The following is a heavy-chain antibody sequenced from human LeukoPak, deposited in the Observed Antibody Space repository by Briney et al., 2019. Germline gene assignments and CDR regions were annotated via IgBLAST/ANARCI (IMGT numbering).Heavy chain of an antibody. Sequence: GGSLRLSCAASGFTFSSYAMSWVRQAPGKGLEWVSAISGSGGSTYYADSVKGRLTISRDNSKDTLYLQMNSLRAEDTAVYYCAKVRATVVTHDAFDIWGQGTMVTVSS. CDR3: AKVRATVVTHDAFDI. J-gene: IGHJ3*02. D-gene: IGHD4-23*01. CDR1: GFTFSSYA. V-gene: IGHV3-23*01. CDR2: ISGSGGST.